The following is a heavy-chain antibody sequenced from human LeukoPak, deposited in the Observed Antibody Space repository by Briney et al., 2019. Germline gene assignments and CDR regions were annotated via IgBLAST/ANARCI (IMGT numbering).Heavy chain of an antibody. D-gene: IGHD2-8*01. J-gene: IGHJ4*02. V-gene: IGHV1-2*02. CDR3: ARGQPSMVYATHLDY. CDR1: GYTFTGYY. CDR2: INPNSGGT. Sequence: ASVKVSCKASGYTFTGYYMHWVRQAPGQGLEWMGWINPNSGGTNYAQKFQGRVTMTRDTSIRTAYMELSRLRSDDTAVYYCARGQPSMVYATHLDYWGQGTLVTVSS.